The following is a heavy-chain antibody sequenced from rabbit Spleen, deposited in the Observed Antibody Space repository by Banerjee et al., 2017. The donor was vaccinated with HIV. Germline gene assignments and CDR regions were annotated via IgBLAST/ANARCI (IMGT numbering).Heavy chain of an antibody. CDR1: GFDFSSYYM. Sequence: QEQLVESGGGLVQPGGSLKLSCKASGFDFSSYYMNWVRQAPGKGLEWIGYIDPVFGITYYANWVNGRFSISKTSSTTVTLQMTSLTVADTATYFCARDLVVVIGWNFNLWGQGTLVTVS. CDR3: ARDLVVVIGWNFNL. D-gene: IGHD8-1*01. J-gene: IGHJ4*01. V-gene: IGHV1S45*01. CDR2: IDPVFGIT.